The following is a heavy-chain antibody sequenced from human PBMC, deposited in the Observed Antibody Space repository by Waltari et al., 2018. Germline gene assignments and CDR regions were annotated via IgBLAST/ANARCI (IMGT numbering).Heavy chain of an antibody. V-gene: IGHV1-69*08. CDR1: GGTFSSYA. CDR3: ARMSNEAAGFDY. Sequence: QVQLVQSGAEVKKPGSSVKVSCKASGGTFSSYAISWVRQAPGQWLEWLGRIIPIFGTANYALKCQGRVTMTADKSTSTAYMELSSLRSEDTSVYYCARMSNEAAGFDYWGQGTLVTVSS. J-gene: IGHJ4*02. D-gene: IGHD6-13*01. CDR2: IIPIFGTA.